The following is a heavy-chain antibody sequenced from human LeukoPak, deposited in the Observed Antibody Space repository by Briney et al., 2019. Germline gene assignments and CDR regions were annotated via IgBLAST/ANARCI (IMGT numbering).Heavy chain of an antibody. Sequence: GGSLRLSCGASGFTVSSNYMSWVRQAPGKGLEWVSVFYGGGRTYYADSVKGRFTISRDNFKNTLYLQMNSVRPEDTAVYYCARAGWLRFTTTEELDLDVWGQGTTVTVSS. CDR1: GFTVSSNY. D-gene: IGHD5-12*01. J-gene: IGHJ6*02. CDR3: ARAGWLRFTTTEELDLDV. V-gene: IGHV3-53*01. CDR2: FYGGGRT.